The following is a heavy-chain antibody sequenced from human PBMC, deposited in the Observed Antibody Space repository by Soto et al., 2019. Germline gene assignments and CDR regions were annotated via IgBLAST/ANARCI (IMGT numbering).Heavy chain of an antibody. CDR1: GYTFTSYY. CDR3: ARLPSITIFGVVHYYYMDV. CDR2: INPSGGST. J-gene: IGHJ6*03. D-gene: IGHD3-3*01. V-gene: IGHV1-46*01. Sequence: ASVKVSCKSSGYTFTSYYMHWVRQAPGQGLEWMGIINPSGGSTSYAQKFQGRVTMTRDTSTSTVYMELSSLRSDDTAVYYCARLPSITIFGVVHYYYMDVWGKGTTVTVSS.